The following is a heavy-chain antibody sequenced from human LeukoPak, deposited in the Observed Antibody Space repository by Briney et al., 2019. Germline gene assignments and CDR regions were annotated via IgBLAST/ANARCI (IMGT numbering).Heavy chain of an antibody. CDR3: ARTRYYYNSRSYGAPYYFDY. V-gene: IGHV4-38-2*02. CDR1: GYSISSGYY. D-gene: IGHD3-10*01. CDR2: IDHSGST. Sequence: SETLSLTCTVSGYSISSGYYWGWIRQPPGKGLEWTGSIDHSGSTNYNPSLKSRVTISVDTSKNQFSLKLSSVTAADTAVYYCARTRYYYNSRSYGAPYYFDYWGQGTLVTVSS. J-gene: IGHJ4*02.